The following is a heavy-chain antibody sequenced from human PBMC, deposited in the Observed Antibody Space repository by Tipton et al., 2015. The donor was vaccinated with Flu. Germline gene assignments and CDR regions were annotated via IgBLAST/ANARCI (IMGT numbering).Heavy chain of an antibody. V-gene: IGHV1-69*01. J-gene: IGHJ4*02. CDR1: GGPFSSYA. Sequence: QLVQSGAEVKKPGSSVKVSCKASGGPFSSYAINWVRQAPGQGLEWIGGIIPILGTEDYAQKFQGRVTITADESTKTAYMELNSLRSEDTAVYYCATWGDYGDYGEGGYWGQGTLVTVSS. CDR3: ATWGDYGDYGEGGY. CDR2: IIPILGTE. D-gene: IGHD4-17*01.